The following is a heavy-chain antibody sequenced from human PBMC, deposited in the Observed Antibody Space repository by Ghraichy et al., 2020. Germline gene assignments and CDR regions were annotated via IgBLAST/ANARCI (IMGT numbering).Heavy chain of an antibody. CDR1: GYTFTGYY. V-gene: IGHV1-2*02. CDR2: INPNSGGT. CDR3: ARDSKTGRFGELFSFYYYYGMDV. J-gene: IGHJ6*02. Sequence: ASVKVSCKASGYTFTGYYMHWVRQAPGQGLEWMGWINPNSGGTNYAQKFQGRVTMTRDTSISTAYMELSRLRSDDTAVYYWARDSKTGRFGELFSFYYYYGMDVWGQGTTVTVSS. D-gene: IGHD3-10*01.